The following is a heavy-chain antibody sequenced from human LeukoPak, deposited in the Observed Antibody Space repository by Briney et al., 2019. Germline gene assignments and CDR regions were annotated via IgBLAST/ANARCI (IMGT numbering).Heavy chain of an antibody. Sequence: ASVKVSCKASGYTFTGYYMHWVRQAPGQGLEWMGWINPNSGGTNYAQKFQGRVTMTRDTSISTAYMELSRLRSDDTGVYYCARARSLGIHYYFDYWGQGTLVTVSS. CDR3: ARARSLGIHYYFDY. D-gene: IGHD1-26*01. CDR1: GYTFTGYY. J-gene: IGHJ4*02. CDR2: INPNSGGT. V-gene: IGHV1-2*02.